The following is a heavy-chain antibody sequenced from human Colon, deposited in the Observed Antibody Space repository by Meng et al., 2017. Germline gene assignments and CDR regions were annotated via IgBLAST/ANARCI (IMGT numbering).Heavy chain of an antibody. CDR2: MSDSGTT. Sequence: QVHLHESGPGLVRPSDDLPLVCTVSVGSIKSRGYHWSWVRQHPGKGLEYIGFMSDSGTTDYNPSLRSRVSISEIGSSKNQFSLTLRSVTAADTATYFCARDTLYGTDYWGQGVLVTVSS. V-gene: IGHV4-31*03. CDR1: VGSIKSRGYH. J-gene: IGHJ4*02. D-gene: IGHD4-17*01. CDR3: ARDTLYGTDY.